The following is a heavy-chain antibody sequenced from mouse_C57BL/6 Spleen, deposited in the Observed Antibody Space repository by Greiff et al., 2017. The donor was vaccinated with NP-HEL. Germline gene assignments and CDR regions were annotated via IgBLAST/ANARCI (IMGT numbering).Heavy chain of an antibody. CDR3: ARWGFITFYFDY. V-gene: IGHV1-4*01. CDR2: INPSSGYT. Sequence: VQLVESGAELARPGASVKMSCKASGYTFTSYTMHWVKQRPGQGLEWIGYINPSSGYTKYNQKFKDKATLTADKSSSTAYMQLSSLTSEDSAVYYCARWGFITFYFDYWGQGTTLTVSS. J-gene: IGHJ2*01. D-gene: IGHD1-1*01. CDR1: GYTFTSYT.